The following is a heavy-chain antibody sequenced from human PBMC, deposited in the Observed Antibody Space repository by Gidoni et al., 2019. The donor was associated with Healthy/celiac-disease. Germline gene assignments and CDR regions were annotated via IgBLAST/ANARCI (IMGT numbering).Heavy chain of an antibody. V-gene: IGHV1-8*01. CDR2: MNPNSGNT. D-gene: IGHD3-22*01. Sequence: QVPLVQSGAEVKKPGASVKVSCKASGYTFPSYDINWVRQATGQGLEWMGWMNPNSGNTGYAQKFQGRVTMTRNTSISTAYMELSSLRSEDTAVYYCARVSPLNYDSSGYQFDYWGQGTLVTVSS. CDR1: GYTFPSYD. J-gene: IGHJ4*02. CDR3: ARVSPLNYDSSGYQFDY.